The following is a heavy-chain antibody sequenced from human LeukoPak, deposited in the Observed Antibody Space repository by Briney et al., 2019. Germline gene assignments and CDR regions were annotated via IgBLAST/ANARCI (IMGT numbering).Heavy chain of an antibody. CDR3: ARGLYYYGSGSYSGWFDP. CDR2: ISAYNGNT. V-gene: IGHV1-18*01. CDR1: GYIVTKLS. D-gene: IGHD3-10*01. Sequence: ASVKVSCKVSGYIVTKLSIHWVRQAPGKGLEWMGWISAYNGNTNYAQKLQGRVTMTTDTSTSTAYMELRSLRSDDTAVYYCARGLYYYGSGSYSGWFDPWGQGTLVTVSS. J-gene: IGHJ5*02.